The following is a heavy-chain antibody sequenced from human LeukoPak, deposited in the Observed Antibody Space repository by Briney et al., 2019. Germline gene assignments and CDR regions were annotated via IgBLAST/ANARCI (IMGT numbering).Heavy chain of an antibody. CDR2: ISAYNGNT. J-gene: IGHJ6*03. D-gene: IGHD2/OR15-2a*01. V-gene: IGHV1-18*01. CDR3: ARGFLYYYYYMDV. Sequence: ASVKVSCNASGYTFTSYGISWVRQAPGQGLEWMGWISAYNGNTNYAQKFQGRVTMTRDTSISTAYMELSRLRSDDTAVYYCARGFLYYYYYMDVWGKGTTVTISS. CDR1: GYTFTSYG.